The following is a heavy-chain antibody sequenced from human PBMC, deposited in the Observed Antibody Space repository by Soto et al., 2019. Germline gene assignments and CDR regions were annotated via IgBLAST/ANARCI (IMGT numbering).Heavy chain of an antibody. D-gene: IGHD2-2*01. CDR2: ITPIFATP. Sequence: QVQLVQSGAEVKKPGSSVKVSCKGSGGFNSYSISWVRQAPGQGTEWMGGITPIFATPTYAQKFQGRVTITADKSTSTAYMELSRVTSEDTAVYYCARGGPVIIPAATNWFDPWGQGTLVSVSS. V-gene: IGHV1-69*06. J-gene: IGHJ5*02. CDR3: ARGGPVIIPAATNWFDP. CDR1: GGFNSYS.